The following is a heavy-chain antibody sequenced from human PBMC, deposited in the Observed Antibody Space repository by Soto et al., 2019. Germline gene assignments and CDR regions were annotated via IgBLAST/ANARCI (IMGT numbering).Heavy chain of an antibody. D-gene: IGHD3-22*01. J-gene: IGHJ6*02. CDR1: GFTFSDHY. V-gene: IGHV3-72*01. Sequence: PGGSLILSCAASGFTFSDHYMDWVRQAPGKGLEWVGRTRNKANSYTTEYAASVKGRFTISRDDSKNSLYLQMNSLKTEDTAVYYCARVWSYYDSSGSSYGMDVWGQGTTVTVSS. CDR2: TRNKANSYTT. CDR3: ARVWSYYDSSGSSYGMDV.